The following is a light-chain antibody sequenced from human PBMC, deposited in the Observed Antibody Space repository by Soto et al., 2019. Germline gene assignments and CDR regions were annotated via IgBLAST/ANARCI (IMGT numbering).Light chain of an antibody. J-gene: IGKJ3*01. Sequence: EIVLTQSPGTLSLSPGERATISCRASQSVPSNYLAWYQQKPGQAPRLLIHDAASRATSIPDRFSGSGSGTDFTLTISRLEPEDFAVYYCQQHHGSPFTFGPGTKVDIK. V-gene: IGKV3-20*01. CDR3: QQHHGSPFT. CDR1: QSVPSNY. CDR2: DAA.